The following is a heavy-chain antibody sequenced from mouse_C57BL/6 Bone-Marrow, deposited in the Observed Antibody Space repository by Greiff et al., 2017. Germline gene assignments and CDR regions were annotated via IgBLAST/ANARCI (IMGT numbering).Heavy chain of an antibody. J-gene: IGHJ4*01. CDR1: GYTFTSYW. CDR2: IHPNSGST. Sequence: VQLQQSGAELVKPGASLKLSCTASGYTFTSYWMHWVKQRPGQGLEWIGMIHPNSGSTNYNETLKSKATLTADKSSSTAYMQLSSLASEDSAVYYCAINWGNAMDYWGQGTSVTVSS. V-gene: IGHV1-64*01. CDR3: AINWGNAMDY. D-gene: IGHD4-1*02.